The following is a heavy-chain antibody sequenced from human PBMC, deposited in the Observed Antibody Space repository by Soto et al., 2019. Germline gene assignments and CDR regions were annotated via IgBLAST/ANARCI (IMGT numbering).Heavy chain of an antibody. CDR2: IYSSGST. CDR3: ARDHPHSYGIYYFDY. D-gene: IGHD5-18*01. CDR1: GGSITNYY. J-gene: IGHJ4*02. Sequence: QVQLQESGPGLVKPSETLSLTCTVSGGSITNYYWSWIRQPPGKGLEWIGYIYSSGSTYYNPSLMSRVTSPADTSKNQVSLKLTPVTAADTAVYYCARDHPHSYGIYYFDYWGQGTLVTVSS. V-gene: IGHV4-59*01.